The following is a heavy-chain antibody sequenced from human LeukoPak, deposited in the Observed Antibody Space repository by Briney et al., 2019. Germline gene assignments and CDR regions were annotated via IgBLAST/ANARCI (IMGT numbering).Heavy chain of an antibody. V-gene: IGHV3-21*01. J-gene: IGHJ3*01. Sequence: PGGSLRLSCAASGFNFTNYNMNWVRQAPGKGLEWVSSIHSSSGSIYYADSLKGRFTISRDNAKNSLYLQMNSRRAEDTAVYYCARDLAWDAFDVWGQGTMVTVSS. CDR1: GFNFTNYN. CDR2: IHSSSGSI. CDR3: ARDLAWDAFDV.